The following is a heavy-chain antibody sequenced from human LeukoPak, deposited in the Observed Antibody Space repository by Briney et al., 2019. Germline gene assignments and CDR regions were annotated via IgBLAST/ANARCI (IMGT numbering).Heavy chain of an antibody. Sequence: ETLSLTCTVSGGSISSYYWGWIRQPPGKGLEWIGSIYYSGSTYYNPSLKRRVIPSVDTSKHQFSLKLSSVTAADTAVYYCARRSSGWGSDYFDYWGQGTLVTVSS. CDR2: IYYSGST. CDR3: ARRSSGWGSDYFDY. CDR1: GGSISSYY. J-gene: IGHJ4*02. D-gene: IGHD6-19*01. V-gene: IGHV4-39*01.